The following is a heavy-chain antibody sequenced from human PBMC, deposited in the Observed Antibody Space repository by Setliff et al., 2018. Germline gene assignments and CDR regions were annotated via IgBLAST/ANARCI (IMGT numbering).Heavy chain of an antibody. CDR2: INPSGGST. V-gene: IGHV1-46*01. J-gene: IGHJ6*03. Sequence: ASVKVSCKASGYTFTSYYMHWVRQAPGQGLEWMGIINPSGGSTSYAQKFQGRVTMTRDTSTSTAYMELRSLRSDDTAVYHCATGGQINYNFWSGYGVDYYMDVWGKGTTVTVSS. CDR1: GYTFTSYY. CDR3: ATGGQINYNFWSGYGVDYYMDV. D-gene: IGHD3-3*01.